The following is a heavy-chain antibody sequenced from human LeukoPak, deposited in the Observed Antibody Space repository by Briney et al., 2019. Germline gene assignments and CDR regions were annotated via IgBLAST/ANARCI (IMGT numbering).Heavy chain of an antibody. CDR1: GASISGGLYS. V-gene: IGHV4-30-2*01. D-gene: IGHD2-15*01. Sequence: SETLSLTCAVSGASISGGLYSGNWIRQPPGKGLELLGYLFHTGNTYSSPPLKSRVTNSVDTSTNQFSLKLSSVTGADRAVYYCARLGWWDSWGQGTLVTVSS. CDR3: ARLGWWDS. CDR2: LFHTGNT. J-gene: IGHJ4*02.